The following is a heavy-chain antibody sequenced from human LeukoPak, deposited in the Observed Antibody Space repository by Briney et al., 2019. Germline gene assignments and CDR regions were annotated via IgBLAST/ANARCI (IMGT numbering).Heavy chain of an antibody. V-gene: IGHV4-4*07. CDR2: ICTSGST. D-gene: IGHD3-9*01. Sequence: KPSETLSLTCTVSGGSISSYYWSWIRQPAGKGLEWIGRICTSGSTNYNPSLKSRVTMSVDTSKNQFSLKLSSVAAADTAVYYCARVGYDIVYYYYYMDVWGKGTTVTVSS. J-gene: IGHJ6*03. CDR3: ARVGYDIVYYYYYMDV. CDR1: GGSISSYY.